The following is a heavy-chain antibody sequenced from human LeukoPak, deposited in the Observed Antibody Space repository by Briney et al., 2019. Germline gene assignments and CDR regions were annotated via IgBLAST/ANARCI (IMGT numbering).Heavy chain of an antibody. CDR1: GFTVSSND. CDR2: IYSGGST. J-gene: IGHJ4*02. V-gene: IGHV3-53*05. D-gene: IGHD2-2*02. Sequence: GGSLRLSCAASGFTVSSNDMSWVRQAPGKGLECISVIYSGGSTDYADSVKGRLTISRDNSKNTLYLQMDSLRAEDTAVYYCAKDRSGMAYHFDFWGQGTLVTVSS. CDR3: AKDRSGMAYHFDF.